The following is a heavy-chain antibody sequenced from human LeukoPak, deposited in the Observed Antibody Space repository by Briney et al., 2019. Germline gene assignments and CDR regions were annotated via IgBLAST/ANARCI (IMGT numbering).Heavy chain of an antibody. D-gene: IGHD1-26*01. J-gene: IGHJ6*03. Sequence: SQTLSLTCAISGDSVSSNSAAWNWIRQSPSRGLEWLGRTYYRSKWYNDYAVSVKSRITINPDTSKNQFSLQLNSVTPEDTAVYYCARGLGSGSSRDYYMDVWGKGTTVTVSS. CDR3: ARGLGSGSSRDYYMDV. CDR2: TYYRSKWYN. V-gene: IGHV6-1*01. CDR1: GDSVSSNSAA.